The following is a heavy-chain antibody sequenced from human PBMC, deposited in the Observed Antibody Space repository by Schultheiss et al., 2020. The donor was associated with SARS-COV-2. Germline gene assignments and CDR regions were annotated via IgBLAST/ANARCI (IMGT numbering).Heavy chain of an antibody. CDR1: GGSFSGYY. V-gene: IGHV4-34*01. Sequence: SETLSLTCAVYGGSFSGYYWTWIRQPPGKGLDWIGHIYRSGSTDYNPSLKSRVTISVDTSKNQFSLKLSSVTAADTAVYYCARYFYGDYVSHYFDYWGQGTPVTVSS. J-gene: IGHJ4*02. D-gene: IGHD4-17*01. CDR2: IYRSGST. CDR3: ARYFYGDYVSHYFDY.